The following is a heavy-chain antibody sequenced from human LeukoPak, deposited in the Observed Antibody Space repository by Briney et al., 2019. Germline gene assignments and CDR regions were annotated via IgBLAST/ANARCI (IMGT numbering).Heavy chain of an antibody. Sequence: ASVKFSCKASGGTSGSYTISWLQQAPGQGLEWRERIIPILGIANYAQKFQGRVTITADKSTSTAYMELSSLRSEDTAVYYCARDLPNYDFWSAPRGAFDIWGQGTMVTVSS. CDR3: ARDLPNYDFWSAPRGAFDI. D-gene: IGHD3-3*01. CDR1: GGTSGSYT. CDR2: IIPILGIA. J-gene: IGHJ3*02. V-gene: IGHV1-69*04.